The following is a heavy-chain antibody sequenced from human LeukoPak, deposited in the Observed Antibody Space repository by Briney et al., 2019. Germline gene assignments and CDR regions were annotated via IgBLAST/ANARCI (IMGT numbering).Heavy chain of an antibody. CDR2: ISWDGGST. J-gene: IGHJ4*02. CDR1: GFTFDDYA. V-gene: IGHV3-43D*03. Sequence: GGSLRLSCAASGFTFDDYAMHWVRQAPGKGLEWVSLISWDGGSTYYADSVKGRFTISRDNSKNSLYLQMNSLRAEDTALYYCAKDNSYYDSSGFLDYWGQGTLVTVSS. CDR3: AKDNSYYDSSGFLDY. D-gene: IGHD3-22*01.